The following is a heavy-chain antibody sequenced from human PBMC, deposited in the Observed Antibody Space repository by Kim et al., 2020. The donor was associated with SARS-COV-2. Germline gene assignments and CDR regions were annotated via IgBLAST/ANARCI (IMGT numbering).Heavy chain of an antibody. J-gene: IGHJ6*02. CDR2: IYYSGST. V-gene: IGHV4-59*13. D-gene: IGHD3-3*01. Sequence: SETLSLTCTVSGGSISSYYWSWIRQPPGKGLEWIGYIYYSGSTNYNPSLKSRGTISVDTSKNQFSLKRSSVTAADTAVYYCARGQRITIFGVVREMDVWGQGTTVTVSS. CDR1: GGSISSYY. CDR3: ARGQRITIFGVVREMDV.